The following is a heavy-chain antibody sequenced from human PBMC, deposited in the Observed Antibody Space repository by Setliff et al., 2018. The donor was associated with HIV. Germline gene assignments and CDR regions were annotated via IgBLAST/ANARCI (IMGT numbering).Heavy chain of an antibody. V-gene: IGHV4-30-4*08. CDR1: GDSINSGNYY. CDR3: ARRAGFSEGSGYWFY. J-gene: IGHJ4*02. CDR2: IYYSGST. D-gene: IGHD3-22*01. Sequence: SETLSLTCTVSGDSINSGNYYWSWIRQHPGKGLEWTGYIYYSGSTYYSPSLKSRVLISGDTSKNQFALKLSSVTAADTGVYYCARRAGFSEGSGYWFYWGQGTLVTVSS.